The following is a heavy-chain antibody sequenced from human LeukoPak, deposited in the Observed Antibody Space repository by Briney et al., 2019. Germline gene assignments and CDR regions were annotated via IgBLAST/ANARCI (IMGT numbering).Heavy chain of an antibody. CDR1: SGSISTYY. CDR2: IYYSETT. Sequence: SETLSLTCTVSSGSISTYYWSWIRQPPGKGLEWIGYIYYSETTKYNPSLKSRVTISVDTSKNQFSLKLSSVTAADTAVYYCARTETQLWLLVADYWGQGTLVTVSP. CDR3: ARTETQLWLLVADY. V-gene: IGHV4-59*01. J-gene: IGHJ4*02. D-gene: IGHD5-18*01.